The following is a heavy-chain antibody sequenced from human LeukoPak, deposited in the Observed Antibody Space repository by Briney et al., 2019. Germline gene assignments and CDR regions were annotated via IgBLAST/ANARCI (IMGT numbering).Heavy chain of an antibody. Sequence: GASVKVSCKASGYTFTSYGFTWVREAPGQELEWMGWISAYNGNTNYAQKVQGRVTMTTDTSTSTAYMELRSLRSDDTAVYFCARDSSGYDSTAYYGDYWGQGTLVTVSS. CDR3: ARDSSGYDSTAYYGDY. CDR1: GYTFTSYG. CDR2: ISAYNGNT. J-gene: IGHJ4*02. V-gene: IGHV1-18*01. D-gene: IGHD3-22*01.